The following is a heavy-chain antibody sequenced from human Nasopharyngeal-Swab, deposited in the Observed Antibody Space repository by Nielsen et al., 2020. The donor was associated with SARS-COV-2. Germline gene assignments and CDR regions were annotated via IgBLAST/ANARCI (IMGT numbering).Heavy chain of an antibody. V-gene: IGHV3-23*01. CDR2: ISGSGGST. Sequence: GESLKISCAASGFTFSSYAMSWVRQAPGKGLEWVSAISGSGGSTYYADSVKGRFTLSRDNSKNTLYLQMNSLRAEDTAVYYCARHDFWSGYASYYGMDVWGQGTTVTVSS. CDR1: GFTFSSYA. CDR3: ARHDFWSGYASYYGMDV. J-gene: IGHJ6*02. D-gene: IGHD3-3*01.